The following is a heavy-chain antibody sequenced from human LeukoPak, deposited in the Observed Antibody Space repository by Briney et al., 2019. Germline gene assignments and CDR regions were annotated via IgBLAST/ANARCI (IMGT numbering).Heavy chain of an antibody. J-gene: IGHJ6*03. CDR2: ISSSGGST. Sequence: GGSLRLSCAASGFTFSSYAMSWVRQAPGKGLEWVSAISSSGGSTYYADSVKGRFTISRDNAKNSLYLQMNSLRAEDTAVYYCARDPYSGAYYEGYYYYYMDVWGKGTTVTVSS. CDR1: GFTFSSYA. CDR3: ARDPYSGAYYEGYYYYYMDV. D-gene: IGHD1-26*01. V-gene: IGHV3-23*01.